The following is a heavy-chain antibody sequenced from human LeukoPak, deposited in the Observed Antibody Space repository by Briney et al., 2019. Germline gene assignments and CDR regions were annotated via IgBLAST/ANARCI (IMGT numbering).Heavy chain of an antibody. D-gene: IGHD2-8*01. Sequence: ASVKVSCRASGYTFTSYALHWVRQAPGQRLEWMGWINAGNVNEKYSQKFQGRVTITRDTSASTAYMELSSLRSEDTAVYYCARDSSRTKAFDYWGQGTLVTVSS. CDR3: ARDSSRTKAFDY. J-gene: IGHJ4*02. CDR1: GYTFTSYA. V-gene: IGHV1-3*01. CDR2: INAGNVNE.